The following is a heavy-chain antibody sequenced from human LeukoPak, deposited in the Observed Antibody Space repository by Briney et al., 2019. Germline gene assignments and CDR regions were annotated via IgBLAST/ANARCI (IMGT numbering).Heavy chain of an antibody. Sequence: SETLSLTCTVSGGSISSSSYYWGWIRQPPGKGLEWIGSIYYSGSTYYNPSLKSRVTISVDTSKNQFSLKLSSVTAADTAVYYCARVPSPYYDSSGPLGYFDYWGQGTLVTVSS. CDR3: ARVPSPYYDSSGPLGYFDY. CDR1: GGSISSSSYY. D-gene: IGHD3-22*01. CDR2: IYYSGST. V-gene: IGHV4-39*01. J-gene: IGHJ4*02.